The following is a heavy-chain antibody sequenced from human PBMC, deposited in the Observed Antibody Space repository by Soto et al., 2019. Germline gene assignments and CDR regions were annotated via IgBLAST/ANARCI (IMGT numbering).Heavy chain of an antibody. J-gene: IGHJ5*02. CDR2: IDPSDSYT. CDR3: ARHVPPVDWFDP. Sequence: EVQLVQSGAEVKKPGESLRISCKGSGYSFTSYWISWVRQMPGKGLEWMGRIDPSDSYTNYSPSFQGHVSISADKSISSAYLQWSSLKASDTAMYYCARHVPPVDWFDPWGQGTLVTVSS. V-gene: IGHV5-10-1*01. CDR1: GYSFTSYW.